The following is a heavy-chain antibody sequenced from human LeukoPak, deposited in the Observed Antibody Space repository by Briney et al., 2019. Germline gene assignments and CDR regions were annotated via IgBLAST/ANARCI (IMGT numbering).Heavy chain of an antibody. D-gene: IGHD1-14*01. V-gene: IGHV5-51*01. Sequence: GESLKISCKGSGYNFTNYWIGWVRQMSGEGLEWMGIMYPGDSDTRYSPSFQGQVTISADRSISTAYLQWGSLKASDTAMYYCARQSHSITDYWGQGTLVTVSS. CDR2: MYPGDSDT. CDR1: GYNFTNYW. CDR3: ARQSHSITDY. J-gene: IGHJ4*02.